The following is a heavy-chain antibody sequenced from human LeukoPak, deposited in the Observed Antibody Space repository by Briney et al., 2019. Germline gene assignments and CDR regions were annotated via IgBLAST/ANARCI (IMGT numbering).Heavy chain of an antibody. Sequence: PSETPSLTCTVSGGSISSYYWSWIRQPPGKGLEWIGYIYYSGSTNYNSSLKSRVTISVDTSKNQFSLKLSSVTAADTAVYYCARGARGSSWPLDWFDPWGQGTLVTVSS. D-gene: IGHD6-13*01. J-gene: IGHJ5*02. CDR2: IYYSGST. CDR1: GGSISSYY. CDR3: ARGARGSSWPLDWFDP. V-gene: IGHV4-59*01.